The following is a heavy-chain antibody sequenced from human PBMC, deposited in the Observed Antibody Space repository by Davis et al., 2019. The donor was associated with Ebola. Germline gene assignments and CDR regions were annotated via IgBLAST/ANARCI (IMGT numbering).Heavy chain of an antibody. CDR1: GYTFTSYG. D-gene: IGHD2-2*01. CDR3: ARDGYCSSTSCYVDWDYYYYGMDV. J-gene: IGHJ6*04. CDR2: ISAYNANT. V-gene: IGHV1-18*04. Sequence: ASVKVSCKASGYTFTSYGISWVRQAPGQGLEWMGWISAYNANTNYAQKLQGRVTMTTDTSTSTAYMELRSLRSDDTAVYYCARDGYCSSTSCYVDWDYYYYGMDVWGKGTTVTVSS.